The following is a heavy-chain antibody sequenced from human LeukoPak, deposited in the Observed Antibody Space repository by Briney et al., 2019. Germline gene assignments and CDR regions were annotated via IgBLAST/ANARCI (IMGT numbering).Heavy chain of an antibody. J-gene: IGHJ3*02. CDR1: GFTVSSNY. Sequence: PGGSLRLSFAAPGFTVSSNYMTWSGQAPGKGLGGAPVIYSGGSTYYADSVKGRFTISRDNSKNTLYLQMNSLRAEDTAVYYCAREVVRGVLSTDAFDIWGQGTMVTVSS. CDR3: AREVVRGVLSTDAFDI. V-gene: IGHV3-66*01. CDR2: IYSGGST. D-gene: IGHD3-10*01.